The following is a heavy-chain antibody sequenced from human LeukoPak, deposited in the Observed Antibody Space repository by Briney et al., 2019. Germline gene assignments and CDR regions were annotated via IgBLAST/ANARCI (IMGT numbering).Heavy chain of an antibody. CDR3: ARWGNNKILDY. J-gene: IGHJ4*02. Sequence: GGSLRLSCAASGFTFTTYTMNWVRLAPGKGLERVAVIWYDGSEKYYADSVKGRFIISRDNSKNMLYLQMNSLRADDTAVYYCARWGNNKILDYWGQGTLVTVSS. CDR2: IWYDGSEK. V-gene: IGHV3-33*08. CDR1: GFTFTTYT. D-gene: IGHD7-27*01.